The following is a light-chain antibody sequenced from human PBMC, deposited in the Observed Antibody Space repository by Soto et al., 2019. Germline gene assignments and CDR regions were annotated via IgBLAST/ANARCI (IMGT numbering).Light chain of an antibody. CDR1: SSDVDGYNY. J-gene: IGLJ1*01. CDR3: CSYAGSYV. Sequence: QSALTQPRSVSGSPGQSVTISCTGTSSDVDGYNYVSWYQQQPDKAPKLMVYDVTKRPSGVPDRFSGAKSGNTASLTISGLQADDEADYYCCSYAGSYVFGTGTKLTVL. V-gene: IGLV2-11*01. CDR2: DVT.